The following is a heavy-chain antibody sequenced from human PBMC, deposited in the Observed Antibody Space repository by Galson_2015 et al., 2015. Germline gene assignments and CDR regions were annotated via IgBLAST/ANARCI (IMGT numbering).Heavy chain of an antibody. Sequence: SVKVSCKASGFTFSNSAVQWVRQASGQRLEWIGWIVVGNGNTNYAQKFQERVTISRDMSTSTAYMELTSLRSEDTAVYYCAADSLYNGNWGQGTLVTVSS. CDR1: GFTFSNSA. D-gene: IGHD5-12*01. J-gene: IGHJ4*02. CDR2: IVVGNGNT. V-gene: IGHV1-58*01. CDR3: AADSLYNGN.